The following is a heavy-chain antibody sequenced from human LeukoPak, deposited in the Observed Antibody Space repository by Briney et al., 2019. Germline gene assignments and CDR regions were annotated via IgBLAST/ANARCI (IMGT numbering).Heavy chain of an antibody. J-gene: IGHJ6*03. Sequence: ASVKVSCKASGYTFTNYGISWVRQAPGQGLEWMGWISASNGNTNYAQKVQGRVTMTTDTSTSTAYMELRSLRSDDTAVYYCARSYCSGGSCYFGYYYYYYYMDVWGKGTTVTISS. CDR3: ARSYCSGGSCYFGYYYYYYYMDV. CDR2: ISASNGNT. CDR1: GYTFTNYG. V-gene: IGHV1-18*01. D-gene: IGHD2-15*01.